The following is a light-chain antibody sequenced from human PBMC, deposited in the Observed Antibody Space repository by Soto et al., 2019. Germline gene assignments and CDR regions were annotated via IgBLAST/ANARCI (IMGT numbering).Light chain of an antibody. CDR1: QRVSSY. CDR2: DAS. CDR3: QQRSNWPPVT. Sequence: EIVLTQSPATLSLSPWERATLSCSASQRVSSYLAWYQQKPGQAPRLLIYDASNRAPGIPARFSGSGSGTDFTLTISSLEPEDFAVYYCQQRSNWPPVTFGQGTRLEIK. V-gene: IGKV3-11*01. J-gene: IGKJ5*01.